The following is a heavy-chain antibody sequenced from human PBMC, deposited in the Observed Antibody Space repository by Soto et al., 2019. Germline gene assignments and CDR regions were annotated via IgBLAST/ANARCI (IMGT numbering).Heavy chain of an antibody. J-gene: IGHJ3*02. V-gene: IGHV1-69*13. CDR2: IIPIYGTA. CDR3: AREIVATRGVVDAFDI. D-gene: IGHD5-12*01. CDR1: GGTFSSYG. Sequence: SSVKVSCKASGGTFSSYGIGWARQAPGQGLEWMGGIIPIYGTANYAQTFQGRVTITADESTSTAYMELSSLRSEDTAVYYCAREIVATRGVVDAFDIWGQ.